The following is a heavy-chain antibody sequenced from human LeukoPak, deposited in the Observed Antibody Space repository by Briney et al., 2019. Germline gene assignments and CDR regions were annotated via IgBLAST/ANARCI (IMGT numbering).Heavy chain of an antibody. Sequence: SLTVSLTCAVYGGSFSGYYWSWIRQPPGKGLEWIGYISYSGSTNYNPSLKSRVTISVDTSKNQFSLKVSSVTAADTAVYYCARAAHFDCWGQGTLVTVSS. CDR3: ARAAHFDC. CDR2: ISYSGST. V-gene: IGHV4-59*01. CDR1: GGSFSGYY. J-gene: IGHJ4*02.